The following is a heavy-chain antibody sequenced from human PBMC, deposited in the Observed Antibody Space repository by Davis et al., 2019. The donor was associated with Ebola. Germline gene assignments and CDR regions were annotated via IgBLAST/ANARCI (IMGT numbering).Heavy chain of an antibody. J-gene: IGHJ4*02. Sequence: PGGSLRLSCAASGFTFSNFGMHWVRQAPGKGLEWVAVISYDASKIYYADSVKGRFTISRDNSRNTLCLQMNSLRAEDTALYHCASSSGYWGQGTLVTVSS. CDR2: ISYDASKI. CDR1: GFTFSNFG. D-gene: IGHD6-6*01. V-gene: IGHV3-30*03. CDR3: ASSSGY.